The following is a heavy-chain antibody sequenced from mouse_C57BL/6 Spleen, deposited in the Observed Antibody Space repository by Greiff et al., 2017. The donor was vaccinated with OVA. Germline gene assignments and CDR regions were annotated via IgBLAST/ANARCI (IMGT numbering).Heavy chain of an antibody. CDR1: GYTFTSYW. CDR3: ARSGDYDEGAYAMDY. Sequence: QVQLQQPGAELVRPGSSVKLSCKASGYTFTSYWMHWVKQRPIQGLEWIGNIDPSDSETHYNQKFKDKATLTVAKSSSTAYMQLSSLTSEDSAVYYCARSGDYDEGAYAMDYWGQGTSVTVSS. J-gene: IGHJ4*01. D-gene: IGHD2-4*01. CDR2: IDPSDSET. V-gene: IGHV1-52*01.